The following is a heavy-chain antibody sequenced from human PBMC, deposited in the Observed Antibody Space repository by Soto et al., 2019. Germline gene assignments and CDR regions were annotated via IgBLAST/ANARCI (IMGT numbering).Heavy chain of an antibody. CDR3: AKDISGWYYFDY. CDR1: GFTFDDYA. D-gene: IGHD6-19*01. Sequence: GGSLRLSCAASGFTFDDYAMHWVRQAPGKGLEWVSGISWNSGSIGYADSVKGRFTISRDNAKNSLYLQMNSLRAEDTASYYCAKDISGWYYFDYWGQGTLVTVSS. V-gene: IGHV3-9*01. CDR2: ISWNSGSI. J-gene: IGHJ4*02.